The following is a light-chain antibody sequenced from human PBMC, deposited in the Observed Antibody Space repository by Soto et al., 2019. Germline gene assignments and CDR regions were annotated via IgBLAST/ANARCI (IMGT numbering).Light chain of an antibody. CDR2: EVS. V-gene: IGLV2-23*02. CDR1: SSDVGSYNL. J-gene: IGLJ2*01. CDR3: CSYADSSPVI. Sequence: TQPASVSGSPGQSITISCTGTSSDVGSYNLVSWHQQHPGKAPKLMIYEVSKRPSGVSNRFSGSKSGNTASLTISGLQAEDEADYYCCSYADSSPVIFGGGTRLTVL.